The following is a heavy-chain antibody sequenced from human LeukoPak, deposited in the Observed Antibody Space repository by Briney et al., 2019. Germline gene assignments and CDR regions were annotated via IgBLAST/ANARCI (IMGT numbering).Heavy chain of an antibody. D-gene: IGHD5-18*01. J-gene: IGHJ3*02. Sequence: GASVKVSCKASGGTFSSYAISWVRQAPGQGLEGMGRIIPILGIANYAQKFQGRVTITADKSTSTAYMELSSLRSEDTAVYYCARDPSGYSYGYPNRPDDAFDIWGQGTMVTVSS. CDR2: IIPILGIA. CDR3: ARDPSGYSYGYPNRPDDAFDI. CDR1: GGTFSSYA. V-gene: IGHV1-69*04.